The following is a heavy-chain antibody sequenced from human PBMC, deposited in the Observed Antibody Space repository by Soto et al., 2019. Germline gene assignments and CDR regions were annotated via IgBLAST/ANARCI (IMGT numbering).Heavy chain of an antibody. CDR2: ISYDGSNK. D-gene: IGHD2-15*01. Sequence: QVQLVESGGGVVQPGRSLRLSCAASGFTFSSYGMHWVRQAPGKGLEWVAVISYDGSNKYYADSVKGRFTISRDNSKNTLYLQMNSLRAEDTAVYYYAKEIVVVVAATGGFDYWGQGTLVTVSS. CDR3: AKEIVVVVAATGGFDY. V-gene: IGHV3-30*18. J-gene: IGHJ4*02. CDR1: GFTFSSYG.